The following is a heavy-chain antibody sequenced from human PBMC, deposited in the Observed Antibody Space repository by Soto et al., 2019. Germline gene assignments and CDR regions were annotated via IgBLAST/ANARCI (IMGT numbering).Heavy chain of an antibody. D-gene: IGHD3-22*01. CDR1: GFTFSSYG. Sequence: QVQLVESGGGVVQPGRSLRLSCAASGFTFSSYGMHWVRQAPGKGLEWVAVISYDGSNKYYADSVKGRFTISRDNSKNTLYLQMNSLSAEDTAVYSCANPAGYYDSRGDYWGQGTLVTVSS. CDR2: ISYDGSNK. CDR3: ANPAGYYDSRGDY. V-gene: IGHV3-30*18. J-gene: IGHJ4*02.